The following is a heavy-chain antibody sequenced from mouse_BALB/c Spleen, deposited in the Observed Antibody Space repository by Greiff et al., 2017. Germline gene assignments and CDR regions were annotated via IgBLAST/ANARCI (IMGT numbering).Heavy chain of an antibody. V-gene: IGHV2-2*02. CDR2: IWSGGST. CDR1: GFSLTSYG. D-gene: IGHD4-1*01. CDR3: ARNKDWDDWYFDV. J-gene: IGHJ1*01. Sequence: VQRVESGPGLVQPSQSLSITCTVSGFSLTSYGVHWVRQSPGKGLEWLGVIWSGGSTDYNAAFISRLSISKDNSKSQVFFKMNSLQANDTAIYYCARNKDWDDWYFDVWGAGTTVTVSS.